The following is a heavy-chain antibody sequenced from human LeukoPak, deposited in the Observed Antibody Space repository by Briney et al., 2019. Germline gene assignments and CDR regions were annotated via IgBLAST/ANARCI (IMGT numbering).Heavy chain of an antibody. D-gene: IGHD3-16*01. Sequence: ASEKVSCKACGYTSTSYYMHWVRQAPGQGLDSMRTINSSGGSTRHGQKLQGRDTITRDTSPSTVYPGLSSLRSQDTGLYFCARDGGGGPYYFDYWGQGTLVTVSS. CDR1: GYTSTSYY. CDR2: INSSGGST. CDR3: ARDGGGGPYYFDY. J-gene: IGHJ4*02. V-gene: IGHV1-46*01.